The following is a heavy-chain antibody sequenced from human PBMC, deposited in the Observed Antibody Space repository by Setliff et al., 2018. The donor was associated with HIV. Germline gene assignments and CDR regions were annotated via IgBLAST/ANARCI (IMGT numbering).Heavy chain of an antibody. CDR1: GYTFTNYY. CDR2: LNPSGDST. D-gene: IGHD3-10*01. V-gene: IGHV1-46*01. CDR3: ARGGYHGFGSYGDY. J-gene: IGHJ4*02. Sequence: ASVKVSCKTSGYTFTNYYVHWVRQAPGQGLEWMGILNPSGDSTAYAQKFQGRVTMTRDTSTSTVYMELSSLRSDDTAVYYCARGGYHGFGSYGDYWGQGTLVTVSS.